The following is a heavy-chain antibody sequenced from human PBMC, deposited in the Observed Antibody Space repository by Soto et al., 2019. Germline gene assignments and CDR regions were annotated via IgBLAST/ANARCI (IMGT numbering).Heavy chain of an antibody. CDR1: GYSVTSSDYY. CDR2: MFYSGLT. CDR3: APLSVSLSGPYGIHV. J-gene: IGHJ6*02. D-gene: IGHD2-15*01. Sequence: SETLSPTCSVSGYSVTSSDYYWAWIRQPPGKGLEWIGSMFYSGLTYYNPSLKSRVTLSVDTSKNLFSVRLNSVTAADTAVYYCAPLSVSLSGPYGIHVWGQGTTVTVSS. V-gene: IGHV4-39*01.